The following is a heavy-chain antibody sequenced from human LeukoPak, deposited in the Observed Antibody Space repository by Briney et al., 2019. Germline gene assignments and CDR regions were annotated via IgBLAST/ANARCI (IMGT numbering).Heavy chain of an antibody. CDR1: GFTFSNDW. CDR3: TTGGNVMVAGTRAFDI. J-gene: IGHJ3*02. V-gene: IGHV3-15*07. Sequence: PGGSLRLSCAASGFTFSNDWMNWVRQAPGKGLEWVGRIKSNIDDGATDYAAPVKGRFTISRDDSKNTLYLQMNSLKTEDTAVYYCTTGGNVMVAGTRAFDIWGQGTMVTVSS. CDR2: IKSNIDDGAT. D-gene: IGHD6-19*01.